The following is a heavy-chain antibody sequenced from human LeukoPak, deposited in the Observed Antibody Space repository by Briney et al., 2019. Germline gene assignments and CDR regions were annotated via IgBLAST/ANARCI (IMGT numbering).Heavy chain of an antibody. CDR2: INTDGTTT. V-gene: IGHV3-74*01. CDR1: GFTFSSYW. J-gene: IGHJ3*02. Sequence: GGSLRLSCAASGFTFSSYWMHWVRQDPGKGLVWVSRINTDGTTTTYADSVKGRFTISRDTAKNMLYLQMNSLRADDTAVYYCARGTLKTTVATYGFDIWGQGTLVTASS. D-gene: IGHD4-17*01. CDR3: ARGTLKTTVATYGFDI.